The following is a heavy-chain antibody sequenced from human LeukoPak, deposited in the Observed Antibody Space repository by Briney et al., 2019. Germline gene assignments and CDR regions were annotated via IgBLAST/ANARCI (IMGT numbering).Heavy chain of an antibody. CDR3: AREVFFQFDN. CDR1: GFTFRKYW. CDR2: IAANGNDK. V-gene: IGHV3-7*03. J-gene: IGHJ4*02. Sequence: PGGSLRLSCAASGFTFRKYWMAWVRQAPGRGLEWAATIAANGNDKDYEDALQGRFTISRDNARNSLSLQIDSLRAEDTAQYYCAREVFFQFDNWGQGALVTVSS.